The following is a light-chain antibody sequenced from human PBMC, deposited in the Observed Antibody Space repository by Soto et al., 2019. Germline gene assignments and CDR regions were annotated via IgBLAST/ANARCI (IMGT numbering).Light chain of an antibody. CDR3: AAWDGSLSGLI. J-gene: IGLJ2*01. CDR1: SSNIGSNY. CDR2: RDN. V-gene: IGLV1-47*01. Sequence: QSVLTQPPSASGTPGQRVTISCSGSSSNIGSNYVYWYQQLPGTAPKLLIYRDNQRHSGVPDRFSGSKSGTSASLAISGLRAEDEADYYCAAWDGSLSGLIFGGGTKLTVL.